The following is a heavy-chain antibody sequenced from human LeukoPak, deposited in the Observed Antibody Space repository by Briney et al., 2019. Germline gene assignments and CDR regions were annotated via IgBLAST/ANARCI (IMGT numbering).Heavy chain of an antibody. CDR3: ARGPNSNWSGLDF. CDR1: GFSFSGHW. J-gene: IGHJ4*02. CDR2: ISPTGSTT. V-gene: IGHV3-74*01. D-gene: IGHD6-6*01. Sequence: GSLRLSCTASGFSFSGHWMHWARQLPGKGLVWVSRISPTGSTTSYADSVKGRFTVSRDNAKNTLYLQVNNLRAEDTAVYYCARGPNSNWSGLDFWGQGTLLTVSS.